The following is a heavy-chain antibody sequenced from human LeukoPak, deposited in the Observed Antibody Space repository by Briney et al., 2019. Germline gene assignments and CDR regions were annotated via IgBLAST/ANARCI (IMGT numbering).Heavy chain of an antibody. CDR2: ISSSSSYI. D-gene: IGHD3-10*01. CDR1: GFTFSSYS. CDR3: ARLSRGSGRDAFDI. Sequence: PGGSLRLSCAASGFTFSSYSMNWVRQAPGKGLEWVPSISSSSSYIYYADSVKGRFTISRDNAKNSPYLQMNSLRAEEPAVYYCARLSRGSGRDAFDIWGQGTMVTVSS. V-gene: IGHV3-21*01. J-gene: IGHJ3*02.